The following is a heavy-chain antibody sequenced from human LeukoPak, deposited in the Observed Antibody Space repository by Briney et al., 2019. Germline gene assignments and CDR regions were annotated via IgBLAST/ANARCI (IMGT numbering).Heavy chain of an antibody. D-gene: IGHD3-9*01. V-gene: IGHV3-20*04. CDR2: INWNGGST. J-gene: IGHJ4*02. Sequence: GASLRLSCAASGSTFDDYGMSWVRQAPGKGLEWVSGINWNGGSTGYADSVKGRFTISRDNAKNSLYLQMNSLRAEDTALYYCARVRDILTGYFNYFDYWGQGTLVTVSS. CDR1: GSTFDDYG. CDR3: ARVRDILTGYFNYFDY.